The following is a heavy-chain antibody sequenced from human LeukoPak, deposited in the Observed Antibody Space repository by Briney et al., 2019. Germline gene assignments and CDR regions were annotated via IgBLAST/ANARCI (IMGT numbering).Heavy chain of an antibody. CDR2: IYSGGST. Sequence: PGGSLRLSCAASGFTVSSNYMSWVRQAPGKGLEWVSVIYSGGSTDYADSVKGRFTISRDTSKNTLYLQMNSLRVEDTAVYYCAKDFYGAGVVGAFDIWGEGTMVTVSS. CDR1: GFTVSSNY. V-gene: IGHV3-53*01. CDR3: AKDFYGAGVVGAFDI. D-gene: IGHD3-10*01. J-gene: IGHJ3*02.